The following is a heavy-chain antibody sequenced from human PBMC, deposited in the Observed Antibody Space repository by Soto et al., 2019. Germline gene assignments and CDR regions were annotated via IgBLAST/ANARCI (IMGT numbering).Heavy chain of an antibody. CDR3: ARTPNYYYGMDV. CDR2: IYHSGST. Sequence: PSAILSLACAVSGGSISSSNWWSWVRQPPGKGLEWIGEIYHSGSTNYNPSLKSRVTISVDKSKNQFSLKLSSVTAADTAVYYCARTPNYYYGMDVWGQGTTVTVSS. V-gene: IGHV4-4*02. CDR1: GGSISSSNW. J-gene: IGHJ6*02.